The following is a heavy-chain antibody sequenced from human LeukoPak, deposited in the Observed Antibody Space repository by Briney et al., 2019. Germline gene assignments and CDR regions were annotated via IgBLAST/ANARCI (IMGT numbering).Heavy chain of an antibody. CDR3: ARSSLLWFGELLGTHDY. Sequence: SETLSLTCTVSGGSISSSSYYWGWIRQPPGKGLEWIGSIYYSWSTYYNPSLKSRVTISVDTSKNQFSLKLRSVTAADTAVYYCARSSLLWFGELLGTHDYWGQGTLVTVSS. V-gene: IGHV4-39*01. D-gene: IGHD3-10*01. CDR1: GGSISSSSYY. CDR2: IYYSWST. J-gene: IGHJ4*02.